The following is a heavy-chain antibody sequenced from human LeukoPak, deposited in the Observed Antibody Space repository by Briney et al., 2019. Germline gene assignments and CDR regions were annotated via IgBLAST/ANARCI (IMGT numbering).Heavy chain of an antibody. V-gene: IGHV4-34*01. Sequence: SETLSLTCAVCGGSFSGYYWSWIRQPPGKGLEWIGEINHSGSTNYNPSLKSRVTISVDTSKNQFSLKLSSVTAADTAVYYCARGVLLWFGGYYMDVWGKGTTVTVSS. CDR1: GGSFSGYY. D-gene: IGHD3-10*01. CDR2: INHSGST. J-gene: IGHJ6*03. CDR3: ARGVLLWFGGYYMDV.